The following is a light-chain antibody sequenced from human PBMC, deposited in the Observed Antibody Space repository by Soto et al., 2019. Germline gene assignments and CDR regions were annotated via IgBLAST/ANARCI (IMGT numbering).Light chain of an antibody. CDR1: SGHNNYI. Sequence: QSVLTQSSSASASLGSSVKLTCTLSSGHNNYIIAWHQQQPGKAPRYLMKVEGSGAYNKGSAVPDRFSGSRSGADRYLTISNLHSEDEADYYCGTWDSDTRVFGGGTKLTVL. CDR3: GTWDSDTRV. J-gene: IGLJ3*02. V-gene: IGLV4-60*03. CDR2: VEGSGAY.